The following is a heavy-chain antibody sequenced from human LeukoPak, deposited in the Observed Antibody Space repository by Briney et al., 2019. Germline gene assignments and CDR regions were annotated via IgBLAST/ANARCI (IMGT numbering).Heavy chain of an antibody. D-gene: IGHD3-22*01. J-gene: IGHJ4*02. CDR2: FMPIFGTA. Sequence: SVKVPCKVSRGTFSNYAISWVRQAPGQGLEWMGRFMPIFGTANHAQKFQGRVTITTDESTTTAYMELSSLKSEDTAVYYCARGESYTSSGYYYWGQGTLVTVSS. V-gene: IGHV1-69*05. CDR3: ARGESYTSSGYYY. CDR1: RGTFSNYA.